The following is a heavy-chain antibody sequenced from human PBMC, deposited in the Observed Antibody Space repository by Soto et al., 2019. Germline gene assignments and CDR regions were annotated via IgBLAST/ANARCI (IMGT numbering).Heavy chain of an antibody. Sequence: GGSLRLSCAASGFTFSSYAMSWVRQAPGKGLEWVSAISGSGGSTYYADSVKGRFTISRDHSKNTLYLQMNTLRAEDTAVYFCARGPAYYDFWSGYYMDYWGQGTLVTVSS. CDR1: GFTFSSYA. D-gene: IGHD3-3*01. CDR2: ISGSGGST. J-gene: IGHJ4*02. CDR3: ARGPAYYDFWSGYYMDY. V-gene: IGHV3-23*01.